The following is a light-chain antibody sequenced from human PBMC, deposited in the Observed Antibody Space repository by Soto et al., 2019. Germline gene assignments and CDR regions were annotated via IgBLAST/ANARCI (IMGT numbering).Light chain of an antibody. CDR1: SSNIGSNT. CDR2: SDN. V-gene: IGLV1-44*01. J-gene: IGLJ2*01. Sequence: QSVLTQAPSASGTPGQRVSISCSGSSSNIGSNTVNWYQQLPGTAPKLLIFSDNQRPSGVPDRFSGAKSGTSASLAISGLQSEDEADYYCGTWDDSLNGPVFGGGTKVTVL. CDR3: GTWDDSLNGPV.